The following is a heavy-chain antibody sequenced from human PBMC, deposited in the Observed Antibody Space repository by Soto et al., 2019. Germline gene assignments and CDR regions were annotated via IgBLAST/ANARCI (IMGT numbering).Heavy chain of an antibody. V-gene: IGHV1-2*02. D-gene: IGHD6-13*01. J-gene: IGHJ3*02. CDR3: AREKYSSSPEAFDI. CDR2: LNPNSGGT. CDR1: GYTFTGYC. Sequence: AKLPCRASGYTFTGYCMHWVRHAPGQGLELMGWLNPNSGGTNYAQKFQGRVTMTRDTSISTAYMELSRLRSDDTAVYYCAREKYSSSPEAFDIWGQGTMVTGSS.